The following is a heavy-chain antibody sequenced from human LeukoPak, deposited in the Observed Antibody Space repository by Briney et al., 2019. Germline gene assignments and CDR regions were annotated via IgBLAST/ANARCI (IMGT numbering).Heavy chain of an antibody. CDR2: IKEDGSGK. D-gene: IGHD2-2*01. V-gene: IGHV3-7*01. CDR3: ARLTIVVVPAAMRRHYYYYMDV. CDR1: GIHFNRYW. J-gene: IGHJ6*03. Sequence: GGALRLSCGASGIHFNRYWEGWVRPGPGKGLEGVGKIKEDGSGKYYVDSVKGRFTISRDNAKNSLYLQMNSLRPEDTAVYYCARLTIVVVPAAMRRHYYYYMDVWGKGTTVTVSS.